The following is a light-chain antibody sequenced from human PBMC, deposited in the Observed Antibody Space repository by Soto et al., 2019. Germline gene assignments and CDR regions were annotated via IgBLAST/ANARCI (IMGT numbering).Light chain of an antibody. J-gene: IGKJ4*01. CDR3: QQYNSYPLT. CDR2: DAS. CDR1: QSISSW. Sequence: DIPMTQSPSTLSASVGDRVTITCRASQSISSWLAWYHQKPGEAPKLLIYDASSLESGVPSRFSGSGSGTEFTLTISSLQPDDFATYYCQQYNSYPLTFGGGTKVEIK. V-gene: IGKV1-5*01.